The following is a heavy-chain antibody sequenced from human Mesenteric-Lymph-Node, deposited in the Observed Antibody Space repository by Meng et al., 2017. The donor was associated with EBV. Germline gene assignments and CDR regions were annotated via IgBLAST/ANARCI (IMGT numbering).Heavy chain of an antibody. D-gene: IGHD1-1*01. J-gene: IGHJ2*01. CDR1: GASISSGGYY. V-gene: IGHV4-30-4*01. CDR2: IFYGGYT. Sequence: VHLQESGPGLVKPSETLSLTCTVAGASISSGGYYWNWIRQSPGKGLELIGYIFYGGYTYYNLSLKSRVTISVDVSKNQFSLKLTSVTAADTAVYYCARMEFTYSWYFDLWGRGTLVTVSS. CDR3: ARMEFTYSWYFDL.